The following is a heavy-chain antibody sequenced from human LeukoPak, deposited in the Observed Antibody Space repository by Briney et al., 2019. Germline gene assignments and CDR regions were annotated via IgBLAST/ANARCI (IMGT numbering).Heavy chain of an antibody. CDR2: INHSGST. CDR3: ARVGPDHFDYNWFDP. J-gene: IGHJ5*02. CDR1: GGSFSGYY. V-gene: IGHV4-34*01. Sequence: ETLSLTCAVYGGSFSGYYWSWIRQPPGKGLEWIGEINHSGSTNYNPSLKSRVTISVDTSKNQFSLKLSSVTAADTAVYYCARVGPDHFDYNWFDPWGQGTLVTVSS. D-gene: IGHD1-14*01.